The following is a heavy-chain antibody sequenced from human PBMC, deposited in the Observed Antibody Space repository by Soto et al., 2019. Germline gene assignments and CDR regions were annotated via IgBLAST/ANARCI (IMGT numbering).Heavy chain of an antibody. D-gene: IGHD1-26*01. J-gene: IGHJ6*02. CDR2: IYHSGST. V-gene: IGHV4-4*02. Sequence: QVQLQESGPGLVKPSGTLSLTCAVSGGSISSSNWWSWVRQPPGKGLEWIGEIYHSGSTNYNPSLKSRVTXSXDXAKSQFSLKLSSVTAADTAVYYCARVSGSYYYGMDVWGQGTTVTVSS. CDR3: ARVSGSYYYGMDV. CDR1: GGSISSSNW.